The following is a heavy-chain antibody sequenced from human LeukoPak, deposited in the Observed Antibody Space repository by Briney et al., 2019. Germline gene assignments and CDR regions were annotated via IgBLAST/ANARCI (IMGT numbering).Heavy chain of an antibody. CDR2: IYHSGST. D-gene: IGHD3-10*01. J-gene: IGHJ4*02. CDR1: GGSISSSNW. V-gene: IGHV4-4*02. Sequence: PSGTLSLTCAVSGGSISSSNWWSWVRQPPGKGLEWIGEIYHSGSTNYNPSLKSRVTISVDKSENQFSLKLSSVTAADTAVHYCAREVAYYGSGSYPPPLDYWGQGTLVTVSS. CDR3: AREVAYYGSGSYPPPLDY.